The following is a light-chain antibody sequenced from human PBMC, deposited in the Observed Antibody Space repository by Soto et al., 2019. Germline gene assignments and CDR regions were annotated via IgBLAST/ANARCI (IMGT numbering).Light chain of an antibody. V-gene: IGLV6-57*01. CDR2: EDN. CDR3: QSYDSSNPV. J-gene: IGLJ3*02. Sequence: NFMLTQPHSVSESPGKTVTISCTRSSGSIASKYVQWYQQRPGSSPTTVIYEDNRRPSGVPDRFSGSIDSSSNAASLSISGRRTEDEADYYCQSYDSSNPVFGGGTKLTVL. CDR1: SGSIASKY.